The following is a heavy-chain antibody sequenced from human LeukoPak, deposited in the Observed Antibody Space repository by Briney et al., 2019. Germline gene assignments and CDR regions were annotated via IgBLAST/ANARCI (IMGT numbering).Heavy chain of an antibody. V-gene: IGHV4-4*07. Sequence: SETLSLTCTVSGGSISSDYWSWIRQPAGKGLEWIGHIYSSGFTSYNPSLMSRLTMSVDTSKNQFSLKLSSVTAADTAVYYCAREEAAAGRSVDFWGQGTLVTVSS. D-gene: IGHD6-13*01. CDR1: GGSISSDY. J-gene: IGHJ4*02. CDR2: IYSSGFT. CDR3: AREEAAAGRSVDF.